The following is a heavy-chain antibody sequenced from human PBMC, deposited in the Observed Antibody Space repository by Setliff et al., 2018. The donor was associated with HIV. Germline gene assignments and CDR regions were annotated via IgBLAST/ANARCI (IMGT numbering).Heavy chain of an antibody. V-gene: IGHV1-3*01. J-gene: IGHJ4*02. CDR1: GYTFSRYA. CDR2: FNAGNLNT. Sequence: GASVKVSCKASGYTFSRYAMHWVRQAPGQRLEWMGGFNAGNLNTKYSQKFQGRVTFTGDTSASTTYMELSSLRSEDTAVYYCAREEMSMWLPEYFFDFWGQGTLVTVSS. CDR3: AREEMSMWLPEYFFDF. D-gene: IGHD5-12*01.